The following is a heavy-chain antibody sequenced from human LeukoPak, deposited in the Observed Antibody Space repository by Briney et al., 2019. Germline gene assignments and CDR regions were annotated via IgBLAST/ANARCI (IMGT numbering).Heavy chain of an antibody. CDR3: ARRRYGFWSGYYPYYYYYYMDV. V-gene: IGHV4-34*01. CDR2: INHSGST. CDR1: GGSFSGYY. J-gene: IGHJ6*03. Sequence: SETLSLTCAVYGGSFSGYYWSWIRQPPGKGLEWIGEINHSGSTNYNPSLKSRVTISVDTSKNQFSLKLSSVTAADTAVYYCARRRYGFWSGYYPYYYYYYMDVWGKGTTVTVSS. D-gene: IGHD3-3*01.